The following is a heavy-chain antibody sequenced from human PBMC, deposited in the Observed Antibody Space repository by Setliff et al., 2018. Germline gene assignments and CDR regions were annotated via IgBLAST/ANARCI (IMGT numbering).Heavy chain of an antibody. CDR2: INHSGSP. Sequence: SETLSLTCAVYGASFSGTYCSWIRQSPGKGLEWIGEINHTGSPNWIGEINHSGSPNYNPSLKSRVTMSVDTSKNQFSLKLKSVTAADTAVYYCARLYHNDNSADFRRAPFDVWGQGMMVTVSS. J-gene: IGHJ3*01. CDR1: GASFSGTY. CDR3: ARLYHNDNSADFRRAPFDV. V-gene: IGHV4-34*01. D-gene: IGHD3-22*01.